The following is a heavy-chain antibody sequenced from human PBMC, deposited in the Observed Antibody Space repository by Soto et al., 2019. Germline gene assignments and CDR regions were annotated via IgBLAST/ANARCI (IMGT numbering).Heavy chain of an antibody. CDR3: ARDLGRDDILNGYKYYYYGMDV. CDR1: GGSISSYY. Sequence: TLSLTCTVSGGSISSYYWSWTRQPPGKGLEWIGYIYYSGSTNYNPSLKSRVTISVDTSKNQFSLKLSSVTAADTAVYYCARDLGRDDILNGYKYYYYGMDVWGQGTTVTVSS. V-gene: IGHV4-59*01. J-gene: IGHJ6*02. D-gene: IGHD3-9*01. CDR2: IYYSGST.